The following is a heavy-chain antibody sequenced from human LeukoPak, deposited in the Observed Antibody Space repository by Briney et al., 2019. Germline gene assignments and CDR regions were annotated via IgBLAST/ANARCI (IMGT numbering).Heavy chain of an antibody. Sequence: SETLSLTCTVSGGSISSSSYYWGWIRQPPGKGLEWIGSIYYSGSTYYNPSLKSRVTISVDTSKNQFSLKLSSVTAADTAVYYCVRRGEGYCSGGSCYWFDPWGQGTLVTVSS. CDR1: GGSISSSSYY. D-gene: IGHD2-15*01. CDR2: IYYSGST. V-gene: IGHV4-39*01. CDR3: VRRGEGYCSGGSCYWFDP. J-gene: IGHJ5*02.